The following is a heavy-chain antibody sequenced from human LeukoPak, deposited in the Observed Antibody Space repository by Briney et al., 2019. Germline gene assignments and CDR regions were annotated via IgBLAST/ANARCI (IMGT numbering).Heavy chain of an antibody. CDR1: GFTFSSYA. J-gene: IGHJ4*02. Sequence: GRSLRLSCAASGFTFSSYAMHWVRQAPGKGLEWVAVISYDGSNKYYADSVKGRFTISRDNSKNTLYLQMNSLGAEDTAVYYCARDRRYDILTGYYWWESDYWGQGTLVTVSS. CDR2: ISYDGSNK. D-gene: IGHD3-9*01. CDR3: ARDRRYDILTGYYWWESDY. V-gene: IGHV3-30*04.